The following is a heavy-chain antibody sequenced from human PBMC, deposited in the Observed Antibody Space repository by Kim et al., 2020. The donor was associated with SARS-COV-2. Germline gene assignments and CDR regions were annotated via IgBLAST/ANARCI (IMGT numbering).Heavy chain of an antibody. CDR1: GGSISSGSYY. D-gene: IGHD3-16*01. CDR2: IYTSGST. J-gene: IGHJ4*02. V-gene: IGHV4-61*02. Sequence: SETLSLTCTVSGGSISSGSYYWSWIRQPAGKGLEWIGRIYTSGSTNYNPSLKSRVTISVDTSKNQFSLKLSSVTAADTAVYYCARESYNPNSVWFGYWGQGTLVTVSS. CDR3: ARESYNPNSVWFGY.